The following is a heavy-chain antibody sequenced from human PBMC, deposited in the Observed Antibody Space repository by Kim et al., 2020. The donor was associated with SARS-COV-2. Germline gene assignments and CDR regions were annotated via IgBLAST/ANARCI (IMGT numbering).Heavy chain of an antibody. CDR1: GGSFSGYY. CDR3: ARGRITRLMVRGVYFDY. V-gene: IGHV4-34*01. CDR2: INHSGST. J-gene: IGHJ4*02. Sequence: SETLSLTCAVYGGSFSGYYWSWIRQPPGKGLEWIGEINHSGSTNYNPSLKSRVTISVDTSKNQFSLKLSSVTAADTAVYYCARGRITRLMVRGVYFDYWGQGTLVTVSS. D-gene: IGHD3-10*01.